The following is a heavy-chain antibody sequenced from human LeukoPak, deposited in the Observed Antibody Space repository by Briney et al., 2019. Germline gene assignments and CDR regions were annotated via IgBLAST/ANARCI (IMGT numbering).Heavy chain of an antibody. CDR1: GFTFSSYV. J-gene: IGHJ4*02. D-gene: IGHD3-10*01. Sequence: GGSLRLSCASSGFTFSSYVMTWVRQAPGKGLEYVSAISNNGGSTYYANSVKGRFTISRDNSKNTLSLQMGSLTAGDMAVYYCARVGPSGEYDYWGQGTLVTVSS. CDR2: ISNNGGST. V-gene: IGHV3-64*01. CDR3: ARVGPSGEYDY.